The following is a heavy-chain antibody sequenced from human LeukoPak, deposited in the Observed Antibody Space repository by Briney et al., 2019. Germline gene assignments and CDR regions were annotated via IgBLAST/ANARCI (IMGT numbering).Heavy chain of an antibody. J-gene: IGHJ4*02. CDR1: GFTFSSYW. V-gene: IGHV3-7*01. CDR2: IKQDGSEK. D-gene: IGHD3-22*01. CDR3: ARESSGYYSDY. Sequence: GGSLRLSCAASGFTFSSYWMSWVRQAPGQGLEWLANIKQDGSEKYYVDSVKGRFTISRDNAKNSLYLQMNSLRAEDTAVYYCARESSGYYSDYWGQGTLVTVSS.